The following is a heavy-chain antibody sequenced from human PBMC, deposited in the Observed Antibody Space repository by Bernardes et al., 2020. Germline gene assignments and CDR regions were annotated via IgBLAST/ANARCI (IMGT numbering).Heavy chain of an antibody. Sequence: ASVKVSCKVSGYTLTELSMHWVRQAPGKGLEWMGGFDPEDGETIYAQKFQGRVTMTEDTSTDTAYMELSSLRSEDTAVYYCATASSPNNTAMVTWLGFDYWGQGTLVTVSS. V-gene: IGHV1-24*01. J-gene: IGHJ4*02. CDR1: GYTLTELS. D-gene: IGHD5-18*01. CDR3: ATASSPNNTAMVTWLGFDY. CDR2: FDPEDGET.